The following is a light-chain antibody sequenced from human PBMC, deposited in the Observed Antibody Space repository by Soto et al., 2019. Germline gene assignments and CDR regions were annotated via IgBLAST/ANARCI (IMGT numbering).Light chain of an antibody. CDR1: QSAGNF. CDR3: QQHNQWPIT. Sequence: IVMTQSPSSLSVSPRETASLSCRASQSAGNFLAWYQQKPGQAPRLLIYYISTRATGIPARFSGSGSGTEFTLTIYSLQSEDSAVYYCQQHNQWPITFGQGTRLEIK. CDR2: YIS. V-gene: IGKV3D-15*01. J-gene: IGKJ5*01.